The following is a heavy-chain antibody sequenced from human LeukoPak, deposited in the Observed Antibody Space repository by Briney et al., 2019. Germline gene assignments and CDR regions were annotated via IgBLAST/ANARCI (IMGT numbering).Heavy chain of an antibody. Sequence: GGSLRLSCAASGFTFSSYAMHWVRQAPGKGLEYVSAISSNGGSTYYANSVKGRFTISRDNSKNTLYLQMGSLRAEDMAVYYCARSVGQDPDVWGKGTTVTISS. J-gene: IGHJ6*04. CDR3: ARSVGQDPDV. V-gene: IGHV3-64*01. CDR2: ISSNGGST. CDR1: GFTFSSYA.